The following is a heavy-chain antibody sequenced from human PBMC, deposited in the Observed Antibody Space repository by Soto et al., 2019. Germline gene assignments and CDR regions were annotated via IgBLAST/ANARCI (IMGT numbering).Heavy chain of an antibody. CDR3: GSPPSSSSGDY. V-gene: IGHV4-34*01. D-gene: IGHD6-6*01. J-gene: IGHJ4*01. Sequence: SETLSLTCAVYGGSFSGYYWSWIRQPPGKGLEWSGEINHSGSTNYNPSLKSLVTISVDTSKNQFSLKRGSVTAADTGVYCFGSPPSSSSGDYWGQGTLVTVSS. CDR1: GGSFSGYY. CDR2: INHSGST.